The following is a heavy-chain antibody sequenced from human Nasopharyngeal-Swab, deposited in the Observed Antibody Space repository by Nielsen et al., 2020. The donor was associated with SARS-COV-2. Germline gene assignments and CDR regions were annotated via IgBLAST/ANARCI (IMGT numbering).Heavy chain of an antibody. J-gene: IGHJ4*02. CDR2: ISSDESTT. CDR1: GFSFSIYW. CDR3: ARDSPWQELDY. D-gene: IGHD1-1*01. Sequence: GESLKISCAASGFSFSIYWMHWVRQPPGKGLVWVSGISSDESTTTYADSVKGRFTISRDNTKNTLYLQMNSLRADDTAVYYCARDSPWQELDYWGQGTLVTVSS. V-gene: IGHV3-74*01.